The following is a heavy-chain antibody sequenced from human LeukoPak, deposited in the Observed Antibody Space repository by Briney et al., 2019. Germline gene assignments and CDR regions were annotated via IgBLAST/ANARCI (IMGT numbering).Heavy chain of an antibody. D-gene: IGHD6-19*01. CDR2: IWYDGSNK. Sequence: GGSLRLSCAASGFTFSSYGMHWVRQAPGKGLEWVAVIWYDGSNKYYADSVKGRFTISRDNSKNTLYLQMNSLRAEDTAVYYCAREDRYSSGQYYFDYWGQGTLVTVSS. V-gene: IGHV3-33*01. CDR1: GFTFSSYG. CDR3: AREDRYSSGQYYFDY. J-gene: IGHJ4*02.